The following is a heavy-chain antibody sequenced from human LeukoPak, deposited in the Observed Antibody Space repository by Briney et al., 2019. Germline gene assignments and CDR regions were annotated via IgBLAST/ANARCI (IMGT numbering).Heavy chain of an antibody. J-gene: IGHJ4*02. V-gene: IGHV4-4*07. CDR3: ARDLGNRYYYDSSGLDY. CDR1: GGSISSYY. D-gene: IGHD3-22*01. Sequence: SETLSLTCTVSGGSISSYYWSWIRQPAGKGLEWIRRIYTSGSTNYNPSLKSRVTMSVDTSKNQFSLKLSSVTAADTAVYYCARDLGNRYYYDSSGLDYWGQGTLVTVSS. CDR2: IYTSGST.